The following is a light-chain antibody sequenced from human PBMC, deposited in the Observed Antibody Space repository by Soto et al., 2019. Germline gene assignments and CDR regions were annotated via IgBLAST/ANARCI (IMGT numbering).Light chain of an antibody. CDR3: QQYNNYSPWT. V-gene: IGKV1-5*03. J-gene: IGKJ1*01. Sequence: DIQMTQSPSTLSASVGDRVIITCRVSQSISSYLAWYQQRPGNSPKLLIYMASTLEIGVPSRFSGSGSGTEFTLTISSLQPDDFATYYCQQYNNYSPWTFGQGTKVEIK. CDR2: MAS. CDR1: QSISSY.